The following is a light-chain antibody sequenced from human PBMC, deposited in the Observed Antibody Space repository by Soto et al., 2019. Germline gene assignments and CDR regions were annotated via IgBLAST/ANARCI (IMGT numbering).Light chain of an antibody. J-gene: IGKJ5*01. CDR3: QQYFTSPIT. CDR1: QSVGNNQ. Sequence: EIVLTQSPVTLSLSPRHRATLSCTASQSVGNNQLAWYQQKHGQAPRLLIYGASSRAAGIPDRFSAWGSGTDFNLTISRVDPADFAFYYCQQYFTSPITFGQGTRLEIK. CDR2: GAS. V-gene: IGKV3-20*01.